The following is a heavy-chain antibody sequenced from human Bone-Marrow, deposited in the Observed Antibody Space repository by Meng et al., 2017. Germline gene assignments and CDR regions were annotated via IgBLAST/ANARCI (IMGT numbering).Heavy chain of an antibody. CDR2: IGHSGIT. D-gene: IGHD6-19*01. CDR1: GGSISTSGYY. J-gene: IGHJ5*02. V-gene: IGHV4-39*01. CDR3: VRSSGWVRTGFEP. Sequence: QPQLQKSGPGLVKPSEALSLPCSVSGGSISTSGYYWGWIRQPPGKGLEWIGSIGHSGITYYTPSLKSRVTVSIDTSKSQFSLKLTSVTAADTAVYYCVRSSGWVRTGFEPWGQGTLVTVSS.